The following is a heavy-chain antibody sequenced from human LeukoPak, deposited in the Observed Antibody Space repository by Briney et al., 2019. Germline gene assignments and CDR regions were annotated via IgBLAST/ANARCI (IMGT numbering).Heavy chain of an antibody. J-gene: IGHJ4*02. V-gene: IGHV3-30*03. CDR1: GFTFSSYG. CDR3: ARDPDSSGWSSIEY. CDR2: ISYDGSYK. D-gene: IGHD6-19*01. Sequence: GGSLRLSCAASGFTFSSYGMHWVRQAPGKGLEWVAVISYDGSYKYYTDSVKGRFTISRDNSKNTLFLQMNSLRAEDTAVYFCARDPDSSGWSSIEYWGQGTLVTVSS.